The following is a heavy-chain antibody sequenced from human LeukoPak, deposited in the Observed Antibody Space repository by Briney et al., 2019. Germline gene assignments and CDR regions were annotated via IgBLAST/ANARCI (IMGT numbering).Heavy chain of an antibody. Sequence: KAGGSLRLSCAASGFTFSSYAMSWVRQAPGKGLEWVSVISGSGGNTYYADSVKGRFTISRDNSKNTLYLQMNSLRAEDTAVYYCARNSGSYPWGQGTLVTVSS. CDR3: ARNSGSYP. CDR2: ISGSGGNT. J-gene: IGHJ1*01. CDR1: GFTFSSYA. D-gene: IGHD1-26*01. V-gene: IGHV3-23*01.